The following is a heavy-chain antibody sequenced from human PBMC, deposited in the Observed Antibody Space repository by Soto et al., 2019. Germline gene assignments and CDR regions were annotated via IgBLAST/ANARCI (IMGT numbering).Heavy chain of an antibody. J-gene: IGHJ3*02. V-gene: IGHV3-11*01. D-gene: IGHD2-21*01. Sequence: PGGSLRLSRAASGFTFSDYYMSWIRQAPGKGLEWVSYISSSGSTIYYADSVKGRFTISRDNAKNSLYLQMNSLRAEDTAVYYCARIMVAHASNAFDIWGQGTMVTVSS. CDR2: ISSSGSTI. CDR1: GFTFSDYY. CDR3: ARIMVAHASNAFDI.